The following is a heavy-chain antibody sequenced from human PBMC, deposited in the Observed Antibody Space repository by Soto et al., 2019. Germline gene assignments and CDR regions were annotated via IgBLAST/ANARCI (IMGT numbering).Heavy chain of an antibody. J-gene: IGHJ4*02. Sequence: QVQLVQSGAEVREPGSSVKVSCKASGGTFSSYRINWVRQAPGQGLEWVGGIVPIYRTADYAQKFQGRVSITADESARTTYLELSRLKSQDTAVYYCARDSGANLSSSWGQGTLVTVSS. CDR2: IVPIYRTA. V-gene: IGHV1-69*01. D-gene: IGHD6-13*01. CDR1: GGTFSSYR. CDR3: ARDSGANLSSS.